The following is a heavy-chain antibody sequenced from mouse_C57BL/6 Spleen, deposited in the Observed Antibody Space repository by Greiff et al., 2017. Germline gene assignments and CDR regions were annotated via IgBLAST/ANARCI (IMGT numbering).Heavy chain of an antibody. CDR1: GFSLTSYG. CDR3: ARNRYGSFTYYAMDY. Sequence: VKLMESGPGLVQPSQSLSITCTVSGFSLTSYGVHWVRQSPGKGLEWLGVIWSGGSTDYNAAFISRLSISKDNSKSQVFFKMNSLQADDTAIYYCARNRYGSFTYYAMDYWGQGTSVTVSS. J-gene: IGHJ4*01. CDR2: IWSGGST. V-gene: IGHV2-2*01. D-gene: IGHD1-1*01.